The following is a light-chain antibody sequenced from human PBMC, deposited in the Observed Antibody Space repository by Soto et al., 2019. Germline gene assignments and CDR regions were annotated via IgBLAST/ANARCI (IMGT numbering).Light chain of an antibody. CDR2: EVH. Sequence: QSALTQPASVSGSPGQSITISCSGSGRDIGAYNFVSWYQQHPGKAPKLIIYEVHNRPSGVSTRFSASKSAFTASLTISGLQTEDEGDYYCSAYTTSYSHVFGGGTKLTVL. V-gene: IGLV2-14*01. CDR3: SAYTTSYSHV. CDR1: GRDIGAYNF. J-gene: IGLJ2*01.